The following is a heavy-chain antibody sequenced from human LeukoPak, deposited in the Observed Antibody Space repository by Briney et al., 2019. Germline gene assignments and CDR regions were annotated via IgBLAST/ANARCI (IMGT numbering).Heavy chain of an antibody. D-gene: IGHD3-3*01. V-gene: IGHV4-39*01. CDR1: GGSISSSSYY. CDR3: ARHVGTIFGVVNHYYYGMDV. CDR2: IYYSVST. Sequence: SETLSLTCTVSGGSISSSSYYWGWIRQPPGKGLEWIGSIYYSVSTYYNPSLKSRVTISVDTSKNQFSLKLSSVTAADTAVYYCARHVGTIFGVVNHYYYGMDVWGQGTTVTVSS. J-gene: IGHJ6*02.